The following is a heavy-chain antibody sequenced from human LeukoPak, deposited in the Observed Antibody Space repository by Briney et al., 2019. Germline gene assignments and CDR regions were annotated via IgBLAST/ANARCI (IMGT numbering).Heavy chain of an antibody. J-gene: IGHJ6*02. CDR3: ARDPTQPAHYYYYGMDV. CDR2: ISSSGSTI. V-gene: IGHV3-11*01. CDR1: GFTFSDYY. D-gene: IGHD5-18*01. Sequence: PGGSLRLSCAASGFTFSDYYMSWIRQAPGKGLEWVSYISSSGSTIYYADSVKGRFTISRDNAKNSLYLQMNSLRAEDTAVYYCARDPTQPAHYYYYGMDVWGQGTTVTASS.